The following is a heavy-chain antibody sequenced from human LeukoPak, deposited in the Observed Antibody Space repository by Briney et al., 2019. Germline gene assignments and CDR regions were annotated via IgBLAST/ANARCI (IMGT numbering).Heavy chain of an antibody. D-gene: IGHD6-19*01. V-gene: IGHV1-3*01. Sequence: GASVKVSCKASGYTFTSYAMHWVRQAPGQRLEWMGWINAGNGNTKYSQKFQGRVTITRDTSASTAYMELSSLRSEDTAVYYCARGDSSGWYGAFDIWGQETMVTVSS. J-gene: IGHJ3*02. CDR3: ARGDSSGWYGAFDI. CDR1: GYTFTSYA. CDR2: INAGNGNT.